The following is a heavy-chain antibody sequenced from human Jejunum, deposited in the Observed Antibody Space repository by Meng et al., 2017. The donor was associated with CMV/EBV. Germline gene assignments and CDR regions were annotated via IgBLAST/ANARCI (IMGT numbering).Heavy chain of an antibody. CDR3: TTGGVVGS. V-gene: IGHV3-15*01. D-gene: IGHD2-21*01. Sequence: CAASGFTFSNAWMDWVRQAPGKGLEWVGRVKSEIDGATTDYAAPVKGRFTISRDDSKNTVYMQLNSLKSEDTGVYYCTTGGVVGSWGQGTRVTVSS. CDR1: GFTFSNAW. J-gene: IGHJ4*02. CDR2: VKSEIDGATT.